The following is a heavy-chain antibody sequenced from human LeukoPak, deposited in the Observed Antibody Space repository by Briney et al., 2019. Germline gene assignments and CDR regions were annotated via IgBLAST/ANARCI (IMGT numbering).Heavy chain of an antibody. CDR3: ASRQLRYFEGYFDY. CDR1: GGTFSSYA. Sequence: ASVKVSCKASGGTFSSYAISWVRQAPGQGLEWMGGIIPIFGTANYAQKFQGRVTITADESTSTAYMELSSLRSEDTAVYCCASRQLRYFEGYFDYWGQGTLVTVSS. J-gene: IGHJ4*02. CDR2: IIPIFGTA. V-gene: IGHV1-69*13. D-gene: IGHD3-9*01.